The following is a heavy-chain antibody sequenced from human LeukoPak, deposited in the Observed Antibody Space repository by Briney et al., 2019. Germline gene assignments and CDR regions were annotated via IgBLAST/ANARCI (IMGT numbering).Heavy chain of an antibody. Sequence: SVKVSCKASGGTFSSYAISWVRQAPGQGLEWMGGIIPIFGTANYAQKFQGRVTITADESTSTAYMELSSLRSEDTAVYYCARSPAYYYDSSGVYYFDYWGQGTLVTVSS. CDR2: IIPIFGTA. V-gene: IGHV1-69*13. CDR1: GGTFSSYA. CDR3: ARSPAYYYDSSGVYYFDY. D-gene: IGHD3-22*01. J-gene: IGHJ4*02.